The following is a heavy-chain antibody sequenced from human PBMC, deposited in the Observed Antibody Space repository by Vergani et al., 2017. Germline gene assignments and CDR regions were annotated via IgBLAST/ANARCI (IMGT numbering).Heavy chain of an antibody. CDR1: GFTFSSYA. CDR2: ISGSGGST. V-gene: IGHV3-23*01. Sequence: EVQLLESGGGLVQPGGSLRLSCAASGFTFSSYAMSWVRQAPGKGLEWVSAISGSGGSTYYADSVKGRFTISRDNSKNTLYLQMNSLRAEDTAVYYCARDGLYQLLTNGYDAFDIWGQGTMVTVSS. D-gene: IGHD2-2*01. J-gene: IGHJ3*02. CDR3: ARDGLYQLLTNGYDAFDI.